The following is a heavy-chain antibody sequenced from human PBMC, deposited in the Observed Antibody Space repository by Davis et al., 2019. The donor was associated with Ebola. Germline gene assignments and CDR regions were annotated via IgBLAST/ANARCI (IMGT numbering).Heavy chain of an antibody. Sequence: MPSETLSLTCTVSGGSISSYYWSWIRQPPGKGLEWIGYIYYSGSTNYNPSLKSRVTISLDTSKNQFSLKLSSVTAADTAVYYCARRGYYYGSGSMDVWGQGTTVTVSS. CDR3: ARRGYYYGSGSMDV. V-gene: IGHV4-59*08. D-gene: IGHD3-10*01. CDR1: GGSISSYY. CDR2: IYYSGST. J-gene: IGHJ6*02.